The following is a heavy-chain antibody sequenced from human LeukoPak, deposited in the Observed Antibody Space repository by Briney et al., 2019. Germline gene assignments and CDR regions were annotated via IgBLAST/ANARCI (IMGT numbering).Heavy chain of an antibody. CDR2: IRSKAYGGTT. J-gene: IGHJ4*02. V-gene: IGHV3-49*04. CDR1: GFTFSDYT. D-gene: IGHD4-17*01. CDR3: TRDYGDYGSLFDY. Sequence: PGGSLRLSCTASGFTFSDYTMSWVRQAPGKGLEWVGFIRSKAYGGTTEYAASVEGRFTISRDDSKSIAYLQMNSLKTEDTAVYYCTRDYGDYGSLFDYWGQGTLVTVSS.